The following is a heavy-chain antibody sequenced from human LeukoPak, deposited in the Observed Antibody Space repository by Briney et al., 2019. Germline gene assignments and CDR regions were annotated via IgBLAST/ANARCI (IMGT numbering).Heavy chain of an antibody. V-gene: IGHV3-30*18. CDR3: AKEGTDYGDYPYFFDY. J-gene: IGHJ4*02. Sequence: GRSLRLSCAASGFTFSDSGMHWVRQAPGKGLEWVAINGSRRFYADSVRGRFTVSRDNSKNTLFLQMDSLSADDTGVYYCAKEGTDYGDYPYFFDYWGQGTLVTVSS. CDR2: NGSRR. D-gene: IGHD4-17*01. CDR1: GFTFSDSG.